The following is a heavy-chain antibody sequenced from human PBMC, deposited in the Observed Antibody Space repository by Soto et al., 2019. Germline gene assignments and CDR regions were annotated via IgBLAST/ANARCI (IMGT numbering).Heavy chain of an antibody. Sequence: PGESLKISCKVSGYSFTSYWIGGVRQMPGKGLEWMGIIYPGDSDTRYSPSFQGQVTISADKSISTAYLQWSSLKASDTAMYYCARYSSGWYLNYYGMDVWGQGTTVTVSS. CDR2: IYPGDSDT. J-gene: IGHJ6*02. CDR1: GYSFTSYW. CDR3: ARYSSGWYLNYYGMDV. D-gene: IGHD6-19*01. V-gene: IGHV5-51*01.